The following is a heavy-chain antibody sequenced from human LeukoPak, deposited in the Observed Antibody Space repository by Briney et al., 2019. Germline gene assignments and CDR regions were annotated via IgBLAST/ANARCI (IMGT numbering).Heavy chain of an antibody. CDR3: ARGRYWFDP. CDR1: GGSISSSSYF. D-gene: IGHD1-14*01. V-gene: IGHV4-39*01. CDR2: IFYSGST. Sequence: SGTLSLTCTVSGGSISSSSYFWGWIRQPPGKGLEWIGSIFYSGSTYYNPSLNSRVTISIDTSKNQFSLRLSSVTAADTAVYYCARGRYWFDPWGQGTLVTVSS. J-gene: IGHJ5*02.